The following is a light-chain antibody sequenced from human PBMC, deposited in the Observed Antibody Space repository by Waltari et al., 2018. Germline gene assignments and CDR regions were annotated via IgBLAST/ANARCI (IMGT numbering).Light chain of an antibody. CDR2: QDS. Sequence: SYELTQPPPVSVSPGRTASIHRPGEKWGEKYACWYQQKPGQSPVLVIYQDSKRPSGIPERFSGSNSGNTATLTISGTQAMDEADYYCQAWDSSSLFGGGTKLTVL. J-gene: IGLJ2*01. V-gene: IGLV3-1*01. CDR3: QAWDSSSL. CDR1: KWGEKY.